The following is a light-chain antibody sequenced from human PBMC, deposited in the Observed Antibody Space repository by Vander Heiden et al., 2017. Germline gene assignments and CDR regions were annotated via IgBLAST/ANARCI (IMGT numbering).Light chain of an antibody. J-gene: IGLJ2*01. CDR1: SSNIGANFE. CDR3: QSYDSTLRGAL. V-gene: IGLV1-40*01. Sequence: QSVLTQPPSVSGAPGQTVTISCTGSSSNIGANFEVHWYQNLPGTAPKLLIYGNNNRPSGVPDRFSGSKSATSVSLAITGLQTEDEGDYYCQSYDSTLRGALFGGGTKLTVL. CDR2: GNN.